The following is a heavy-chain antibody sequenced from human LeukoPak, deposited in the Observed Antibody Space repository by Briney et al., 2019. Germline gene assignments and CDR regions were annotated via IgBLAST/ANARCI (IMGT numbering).Heavy chain of an antibody. CDR3: ARETYNSGWNIDY. J-gene: IGHJ4*02. D-gene: IGHD6-19*01. Sequence: PSETLSLTCTVSGDSVRTYCWSWIRQPVGSGLEWIGRMYTNGVTNYNPPVSSRVTMSVDTSRNQFSLRLTSVTAADTAVYYCARETYNSGWNIDYWGQGILVTVSS. V-gene: IGHV4-4*07. CDR2: MYTNGVT. CDR1: GDSVRTYC.